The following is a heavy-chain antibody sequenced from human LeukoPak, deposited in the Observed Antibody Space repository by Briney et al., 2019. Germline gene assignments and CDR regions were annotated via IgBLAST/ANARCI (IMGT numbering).Heavy chain of an antibody. V-gene: IGHV1-2*02. CDR1: GYTFTRYY. CDR3: AARPIAQTNSYVTVDY. J-gene: IGHJ4*02. CDR2: INPNSGGT. D-gene: IGHD1-20*01. Sequence: GASVKVSCKASGYTFTRYYMHWVRQAPGQGLEWMGWINPNSGGTNYAQKFQGRVTMTRDTSISTAYMELSRLRSDDTVVYYCAARPIAQTNSYVTVDYWGQGTLVTVSS.